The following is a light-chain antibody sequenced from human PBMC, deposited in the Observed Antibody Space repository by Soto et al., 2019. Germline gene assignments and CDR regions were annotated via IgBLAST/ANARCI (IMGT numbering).Light chain of an antibody. J-gene: IGLJ2*01. CDR2: EGS. Sequence: QSALTQPASVSGSRGQSITISCTGTSSDVGSYNLVSWYQQHPGKAPKLMIYEGSKRPSGVSNRFSGSKSGNTASLTSSGLQAEDEAAYYCCSYAGSSTFSVLFGGGTKLTVL. V-gene: IGLV2-23*03. CDR3: CSYAGSSTFSVL. CDR1: SSDVGSYNL.